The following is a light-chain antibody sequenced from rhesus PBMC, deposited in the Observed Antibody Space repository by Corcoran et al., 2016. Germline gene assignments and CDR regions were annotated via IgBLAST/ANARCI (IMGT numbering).Light chain of an antibody. CDR3: YSYAGSSTFI. Sequence: QAALTQPRSVSGSPGQSVTISCTGTSSDIGGYNSVSWYQQHPGTAPKLMIYEVSKRPSGVSDRFSGSKSGNTASLTISGLQAEDEADYYCYSYAGSSTFIFGVGTRLTVL. CDR2: EVS. J-gene: IGLJ1*01. CDR1: SSDIGGYNS. V-gene: IGLV2-32*02.